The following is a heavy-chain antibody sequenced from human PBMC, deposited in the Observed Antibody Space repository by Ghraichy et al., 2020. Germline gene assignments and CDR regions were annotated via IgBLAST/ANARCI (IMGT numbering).Heavy chain of an antibody. CDR2: ISGSGGST. CDR3: AKARAEGSWYGLVAFDY. Sequence: GGSLRLSCAASGFTFSSYAMSWVRQAPGKGLEWVSAISGSGGSTYYADSVKGRFTISRDNSKNTLYLQMNSLRAEDTAVYYCAKARAEGSWYGLVAFDYWGQGTLVTVSS. J-gene: IGHJ4*02. D-gene: IGHD2-15*01. V-gene: IGHV3-23*01. CDR1: GFTFSSYA.